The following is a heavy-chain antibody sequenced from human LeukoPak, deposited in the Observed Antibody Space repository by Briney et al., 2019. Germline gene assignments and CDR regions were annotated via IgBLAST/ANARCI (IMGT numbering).Heavy chain of an antibody. CDR1: GFTFSSYG. D-gene: IGHD2-8*02. J-gene: IGHJ4*02. V-gene: IGHV3-30*02. CDR2: IRYDGSNK. Sequence: PGGSLRLSSAASGFTFSSYGMHWVRQAPGKGLEWVAFIRYDGSNKYYADSVKGRFTISRDNAKNSLYLQMNSLRAEDTALYYCAKDISGGLKGLKIVYWGQGTLVTVSS. CDR3: AKDISGGLKGLKIVY.